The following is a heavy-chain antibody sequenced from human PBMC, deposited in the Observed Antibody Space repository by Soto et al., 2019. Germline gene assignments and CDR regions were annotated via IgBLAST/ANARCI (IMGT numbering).Heavy chain of an antibody. D-gene: IGHD3-3*01. CDR3: ATKYDFGSDYDRDV. CDR1: GFTFSNAW. J-gene: IGHJ6*02. V-gene: IGHV3-15*07. CDR2: IKSKTYGGTT. Sequence: EVQLVESGGGLVKPGGSLRLSCAASGFTFSNAWMNWVRQAPGKGLEWVGRIKSKTYGGTTDYAAPVKGSFTISRDDSSGTLDLQMNSMNTDATAVDYCATKYDFGSDYDRDVWGQGTTVTFSS.